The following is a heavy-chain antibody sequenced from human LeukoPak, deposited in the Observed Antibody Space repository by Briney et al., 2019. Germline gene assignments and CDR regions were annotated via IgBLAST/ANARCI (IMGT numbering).Heavy chain of an antibody. V-gene: IGHV1-2*02. CDR3: ARGDYDFWSGYYVFDY. CDR1: GYTFAGYY. J-gene: IGHJ4*02. CDR2: INPNSGGT. D-gene: IGHD3-3*01. Sequence: ASVKVSCKASGYTFAGYYMHWVRQAPGQGLEWMGWINPNSGGTNYAQKFQGRVTMTRDTSISTAYMELSRLRSDDTAVYYCARGDYDFWSGYYVFDYWGQGTLVTVSS.